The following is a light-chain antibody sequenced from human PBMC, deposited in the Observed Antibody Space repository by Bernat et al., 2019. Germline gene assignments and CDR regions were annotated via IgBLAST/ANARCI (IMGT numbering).Light chain of an antibody. CDR2: EGS. Sequence: QSALTQPSSVSGSPGQSITISCTGTSSDVGTYKFVSWYQQHPGKVPKVMIYEGSKRPSGVSNLFSGSKSGNTASLTISGLQAEDEADYYCCSYAGSSTFYAFGSGTKVTVL. V-gene: IGLV2-23*01. CDR3: CSYAGSSTFYA. CDR1: SSDVGTYKF. J-gene: IGLJ1*01.